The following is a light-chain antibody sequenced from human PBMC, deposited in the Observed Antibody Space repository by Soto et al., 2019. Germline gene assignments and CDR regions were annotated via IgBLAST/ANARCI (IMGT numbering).Light chain of an antibody. CDR1: SSDVGSYDL. J-gene: IGLJ3*02. V-gene: IGLV2-14*02. CDR3: EAWDDTLNGHV. CDR2: EVN. Sequence: QSALTQPASVSGSPGQSITISCTGTSSDVGSYDLVSWYQHHSGKAPKIIIYEVNKRPSGISDRFSGSKSGTSASLAISGLQSEDEADYYCEAWDDTLNGHVFGGGTKLTVL.